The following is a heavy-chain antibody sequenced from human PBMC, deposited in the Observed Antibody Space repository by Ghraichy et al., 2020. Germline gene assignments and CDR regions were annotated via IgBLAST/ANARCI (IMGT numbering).Heavy chain of an antibody. CDR1: GGSISSGGYS. CDR2: IYHSGST. D-gene: IGHD4-17*01. J-gene: IGHJ6*02. CDR3: ARANDYGDHGPYYYGMDV. Sequence: SETLSLTCAVSGGSISSGGYSWSWIRQPPGKGLEWIGYIYHSGSTYYNPSLKSRVTISVDRSKNQFSLKLSSVTAADTAVYYCARANDYGDHGPYYYGMDVWGQGTTVTVSS. V-gene: IGHV4-30-2*01.